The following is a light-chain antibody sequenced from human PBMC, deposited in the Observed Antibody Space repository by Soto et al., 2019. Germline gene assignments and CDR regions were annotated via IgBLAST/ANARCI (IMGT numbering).Light chain of an antibody. J-gene: IGKJ1*01. Sequence: DIQMTQSPSSVSASVGDRFTVTFLASQAIDSWLAWYQQKPGEAPKLLIFTGSLLHSGVPPRFSGSGSGTDFTLTISSLQPEDFATYYCQQTLSFPPTFGQGTKVDIK. CDR3: QQTLSFPPT. CDR1: QAIDSW. CDR2: TGS. V-gene: IGKV1-12*01.